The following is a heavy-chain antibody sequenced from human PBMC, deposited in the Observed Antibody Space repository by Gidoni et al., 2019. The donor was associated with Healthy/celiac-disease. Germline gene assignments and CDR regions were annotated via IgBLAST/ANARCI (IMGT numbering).Heavy chain of an antibody. CDR3: ASRTYYYDSSGYTFDY. CDR2: IKQDGSEK. D-gene: IGHD3-22*01. Sequence: EVQLVESGGGLVQPGGSLRLSCAASGFPFSSYWMSWVRQAPGKGLEWVANIKQDGSEKYYVDSVKGRFTIARDNAKNSLYLQMNSLRAEDTAVYYCASRTYYYDSSGYTFDYWGQGTLVTVSS. CDR1: GFPFSSYW. V-gene: IGHV3-7*03. J-gene: IGHJ4*02.